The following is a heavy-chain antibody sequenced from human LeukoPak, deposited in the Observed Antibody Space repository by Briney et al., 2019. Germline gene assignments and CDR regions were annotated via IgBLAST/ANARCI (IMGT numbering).Heavy chain of an antibody. J-gene: IGHJ4*02. CDR1: GGSFSGYY. D-gene: IGHD6-6*01. CDR3: ARAKYSSSGFNLDY. CDR2: INHSGST. Sequence: ASETLSLTCAVYGGSFSGYYWSWIRQPPGKGLEWIGEINHSGSTNYNPSLKSRVTISVDTSKNQFSLKLSSVTAADTAVYYCARAKYSSSGFNLDYWGQGTLVTVSS. V-gene: IGHV4-34*01.